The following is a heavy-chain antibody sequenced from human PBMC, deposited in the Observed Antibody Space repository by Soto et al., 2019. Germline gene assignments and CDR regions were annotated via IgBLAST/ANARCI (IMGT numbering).Heavy chain of an antibody. CDR2: IIPIFGTA. V-gene: IGHV1-69*01. D-gene: IGHD4-17*01. Sequence: QVQLVQSGAEVKKPGSSVKVSCKASGGTFSSYSINWVRQAPGQGLEWMGEIIPIFGTANYAQKFQGRVTITADESTSTAYMELSSMRSEYTAVYYCARDGVRHSGGIEYWGQGTLVTVSS. CDR3: ARDGVRHSGGIEY. J-gene: IGHJ4*02. CDR1: GGTFSSYS.